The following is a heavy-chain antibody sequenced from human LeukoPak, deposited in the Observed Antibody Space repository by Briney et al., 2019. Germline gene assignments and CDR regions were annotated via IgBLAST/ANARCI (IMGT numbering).Heavy chain of an antibody. CDR1: GFTFDDYG. V-gene: IGHV3-53*01. J-gene: IGHJ4*02. D-gene: IGHD6-13*01. CDR2: TYSGGNT. Sequence: GGSLRLSCAASGFTFDDYGMSWVRQAPGKGLEWVSVTYSGGNTYYADSVKGRFTISRDNSRNTLYLQMNSLRVEDTAVYYCVYGGSWFHFDYWGQGTLVTVSS. CDR3: VYGGSWFHFDY.